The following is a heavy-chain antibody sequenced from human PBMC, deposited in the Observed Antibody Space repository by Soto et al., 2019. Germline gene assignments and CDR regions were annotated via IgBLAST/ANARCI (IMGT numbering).Heavy chain of an antibody. CDR2: ISGNGDST. D-gene: IGHD3-10*01. J-gene: IGHJ4*02. CDR3: ARRGYGLYFDY. V-gene: IGHV3-64*01. Sequence: EVQLVESGGGLVQPGGSLRLSCAASGFTFSSYAMHWVRQAQGKGLEYVSVISGNGDSTYYANSVKGRFTISRDNSKNTLYLQMGSLRAEDMAVYYCARRGYGLYFDYWGQGTLVSVSS. CDR1: GFTFSSYA.